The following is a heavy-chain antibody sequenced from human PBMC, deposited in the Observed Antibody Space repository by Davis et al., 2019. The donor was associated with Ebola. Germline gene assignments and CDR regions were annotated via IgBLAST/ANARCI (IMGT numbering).Heavy chain of an antibody. Sequence: ASVKVSCKTSGYTFTSYGMHWVRHAPGQRLEWMGWINDCNGNTKYSQKFQGRVTITRDTSASTAYMELSSLRSEDTAVYYCATSKKYSYGPVDNWGQGTLVTVSS. CDR3: ATSKKYSYGPVDN. D-gene: IGHD5-18*01. V-gene: IGHV1-3*01. CDR2: INDCNGNT. J-gene: IGHJ4*02. CDR1: GYTFTSYG.